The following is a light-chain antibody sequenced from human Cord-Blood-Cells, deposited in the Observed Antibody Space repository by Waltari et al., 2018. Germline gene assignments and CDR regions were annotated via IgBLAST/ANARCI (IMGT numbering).Light chain of an antibody. CDR2: AAS. Sequence: DIQMTQSPSSLSASVGDRVTITCRASQSISSYLNWYQQKPGKAPKLLIYAASSLQSGVPSRFSGSRSGTEFTLTISSLEPEDFATYYCQQSYSTPPGTFGQGTKLEIK. CDR1: QSISSY. J-gene: IGKJ2*02. CDR3: QQSYSTPPGT. V-gene: IGKV1-39*01.